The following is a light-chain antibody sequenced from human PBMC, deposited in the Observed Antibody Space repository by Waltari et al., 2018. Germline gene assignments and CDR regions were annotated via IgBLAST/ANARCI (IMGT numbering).Light chain of an antibody. CDR1: SSNIGVST. J-gene: IGLJ2*01. V-gene: IGLV1-44*01. CDR2: SSL. Sequence: QSVLTQPPSASGTPGQRVTISCSGSSSNIGVSTVIWYQQFPGTAPQLLIYSSLQRPSGVPDRCSGSKSGPSASLASSGLRSGDAADYYCAAWECSLSIVVFGGGTKLTVL. CDR3: AAWECSLSIVV.